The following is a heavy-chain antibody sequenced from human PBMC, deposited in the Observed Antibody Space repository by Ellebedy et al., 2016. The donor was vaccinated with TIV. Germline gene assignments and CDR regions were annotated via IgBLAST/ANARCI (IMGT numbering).Heavy chain of an antibody. V-gene: IGHV3-21*01. D-gene: IGHD4-17*01. CDR3: APFYGEGHEYFQH. CDR1: GFTFSSYS. Sequence: GESLKISCAASGFTFSSYSMNWVRQAPGKGLEWVSSISSSSSYIYYADSVKGRFTISRDNAKNSLYLQMNSLRAEDTAVYYCAPFYGEGHEYFQHWGQGTLVTVSS. CDR2: ISSSSSYI. J-gene: IGHJ1*01.